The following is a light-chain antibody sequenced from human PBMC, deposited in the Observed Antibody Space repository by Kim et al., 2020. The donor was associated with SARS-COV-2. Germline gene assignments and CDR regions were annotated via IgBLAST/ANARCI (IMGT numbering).Light chain of an antibody. J-gene: IGKJ1*01. Sequence: DIQMTQSPSSLSASVGDRVTITCRASQGISNYLVWFQQKPGKAPKSLIYAASSLRSGVPSKFSGSGSGTDFTLTISSLQPEDSATYYCQQYNSYPPKFGQGTKVDIK. V-gene: IGKV1-16*02. CDR3: QQYNSYPPK. CDR1: QGISNY. CDR2: AAS.